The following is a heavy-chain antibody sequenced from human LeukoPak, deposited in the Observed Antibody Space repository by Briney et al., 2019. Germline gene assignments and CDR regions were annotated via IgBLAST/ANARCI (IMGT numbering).Heavy chain of an antibody. CDR2: FSVTGDST. CDR1: GFTFSSYA. CDR3: AKDIYYDSSGYPIDY. Sequence: GGSLRLSCAASGFTFSSYAMTWVRQAPGKGLEWVSAFSVTGDSTYYADSVKGRFTISRDNSKNTLYLQMNSLRAEDTAVYYCAKDIYYDSSGYPIDYWGQGTLVTVSS. J-gene: IGHJ4*02. D-gene: IGHD3-22*01. V-gene: IGHV3-23*01.